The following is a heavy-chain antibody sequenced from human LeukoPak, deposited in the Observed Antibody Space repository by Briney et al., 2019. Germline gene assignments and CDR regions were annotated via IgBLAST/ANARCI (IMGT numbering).Heavy chain of an antibody. CDR2: ISYDGSNK. Sequence: GSLRLSCAASGFTFGSYAMHWVRQAPGKGLEWVALISYDGSNKYYADSVKGRFIISRDNSKNTLYLQMNSLRAEDTAVYYCAKDQVAGMNYWGQGTLVTVSS. V-gene: IGHV3-30*18. D-gene: IGHD6-19*01. J-gene: IGHJ4*02. CDR1: GFTFGSYA. CDR3: AKDQVAGMNY.